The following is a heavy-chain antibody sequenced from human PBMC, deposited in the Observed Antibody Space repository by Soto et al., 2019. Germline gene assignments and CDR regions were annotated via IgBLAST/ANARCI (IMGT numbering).Heavy chain of an antibody. CDR3: ARDIATVTTGNWFDP. CDR1: GSSISSGGYY. D-gene: IGHD4-4*01. V-gene: IGHV4-31*03. J-gene: IGHJ5*02. CDR2: IYYSGST. Sequence: QVQLQESGPGLVKPSQTLSLTCTVSGSSISSGGYYWSWIRQHPGKGLEWIGYIYYSGSTYYNPSLKSRVTISVDTSKNQFSLKLSSVTAADTAVYYCARDIATVTTGNWFDPWGQGTLVTVSS.